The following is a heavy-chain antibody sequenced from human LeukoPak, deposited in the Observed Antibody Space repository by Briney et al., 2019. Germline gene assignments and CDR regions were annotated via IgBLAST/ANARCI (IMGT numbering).Heavy chain of an antibody. CDR3: AHRKNYYDSSVFDN. Sequence: SGPTLVNPTQTLTLTCTFSGFSLNTRGVGVGWIRQPPGRALEWLALIYWDDDRRYSPSLKSRLTITKDTSKNQVVLTMTNMDPVDTATYFCAHRKNYYDSSVFDNWGQGALVTVSS. V-gene: IGHV2-5*02. CDR1: GFSLNTRGVG. CDR2: IYWDDDR. J-gene: IGHJ4*02. D-gene: IGHD3-22*01.